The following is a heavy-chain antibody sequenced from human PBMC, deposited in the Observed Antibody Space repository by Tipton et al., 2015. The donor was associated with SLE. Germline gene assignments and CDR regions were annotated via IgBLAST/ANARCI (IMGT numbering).Heavy chain of an antibody. J-gene: IGHJ2*01. CDR2: IYYSEST. V-gene: IGHV4-59*01. CDR3: ARGDGYSGGWYFDL. D-gene: IGHD5-24*01. Sequence: TLSLTCTVSGGSISSYYWSWIRQPPGKGLEWIGYIYYSESTNYNPSLKSRVTISVDTSKNQFSLKVSSVTAADTALYYCARGDGYSGGWYFDLWGRGTLVTVSS. CDR1: GGSISSYY.